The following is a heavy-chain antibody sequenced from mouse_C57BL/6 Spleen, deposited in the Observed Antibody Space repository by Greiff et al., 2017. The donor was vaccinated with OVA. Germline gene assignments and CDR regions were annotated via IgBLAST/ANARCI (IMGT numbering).Heavy chain of an antibody. D-gene: IGHD1-1*01. Sequence: VQLQPSGAELARPGASVKLSCKASGYTFTSYGISWVKQRTGQGLEWIGEIYPRSGNTYYNEKFKGKATLTADKSSSTAYMELRSLTSEDSAVYFCARWGTTVYYVDYWGQGTTLTVSS. CDR3: ARWGTTVYYVDY. CDR2: IYPRSGNT. V-gene: IGHV1-81*01. CDR1: GYTFTSYG. J-gene: IGHJ2*01.